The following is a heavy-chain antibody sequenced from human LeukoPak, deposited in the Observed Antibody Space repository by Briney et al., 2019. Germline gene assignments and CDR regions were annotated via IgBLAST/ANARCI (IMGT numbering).Heavy chain of an antibody. J-gene: IGHJ4*02. CDR1: GFTFSDYY. V-gene: IGHV3-11*01. Sequence: GGSLRLSCAASGFTFSDYYMSWIRQAPGKGLEWVSYISSSGSTIYYADSVKGRFTISRDNAKNSLYLQMNSLRAEDTAVYYCAREKYDFWSGYYQYYFDYWGQGTLVTVSS. CDR3: AREKYDFWSGYYQYYFDY. D-gene: IGHD3-3*01. CDR2: ISSSGSTI.